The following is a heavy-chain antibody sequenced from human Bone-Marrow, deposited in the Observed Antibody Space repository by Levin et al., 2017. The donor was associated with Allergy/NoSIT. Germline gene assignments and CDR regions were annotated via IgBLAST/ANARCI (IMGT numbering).Heavy chain of an antibody. CDR1: AFAFSSYS. D-gene: IGHD3-22*01. CDR3: AREYVMSPGTMSDCYGMDV. CDR2: ISYDGSNK. Sequence: PGESLKISCAASAFAFSSYSMHWVRQAPGKGLEWVALISYDGSNKYYADSVNGRFTISRDSSKNTLYLQMNSLRVEDMAVYYCAREYVMSPGTMSDCYGMDVWGQGTTLTVSS. V-gene: IGHV3-30-3*01. J-gene: IGHJ6*02.